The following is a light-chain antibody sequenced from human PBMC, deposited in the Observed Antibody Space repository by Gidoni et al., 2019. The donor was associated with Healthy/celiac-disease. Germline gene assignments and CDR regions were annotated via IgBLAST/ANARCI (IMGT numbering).Light chain of an antibody. V-gene: IGKV3-20*01. CDR2: GAS. CDR1: QSVSSSY. Sequence: EIVLTQSPGTLSLSPGERATLSCRASQSVSSSYLAWYQQKPGQAPRLLIYGASSGGSGTDFTLTISRLEPEDFAVYYCQQYGSSPYTFXQXTKLEIK. J-gene: IGKJ2*01. CDR3: QQYGSSPYT.